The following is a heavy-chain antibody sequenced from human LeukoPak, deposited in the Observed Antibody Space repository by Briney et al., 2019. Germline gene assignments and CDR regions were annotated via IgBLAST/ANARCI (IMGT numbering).Heavy chain of an antibody. J-gene: IGHJ3*02. D-gene: IGHD6-13*01. CDR1: GDSISRYY. V-gene: IGHV4-4*07. CDR2: IFTGGFI. Sequence: PSETLSLTCSVSGDSISRYYWNWIRQSAGRGLEWIGRIFTGGFINYNPSLSSRVTVSLDTSKNQVSLKLTSVTAADTAVYYCARHSMLSSTYFGVSDIWGQGTTVTVSS. CDR3: ARHSMLSSTYFGVSDI.